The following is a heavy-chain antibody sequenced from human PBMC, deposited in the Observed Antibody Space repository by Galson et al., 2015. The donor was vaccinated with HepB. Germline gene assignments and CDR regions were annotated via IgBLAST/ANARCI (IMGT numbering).Heavy chain of an antibody. CDR2: IHPGDSDT. Sequence: QSGAEVKKPGESLKISCKGSGYSFTSYWIGWVRQMPGKGLEWMGIIHPGDSDTRYSPSFQGQITISADKSISTAYLQWSSLKASDTAMYYCASRNYYDSSGYRGTRYCYMDVWGKGTTVSVSS. V-gene: IGHV5-51*03. CDR3: ASRNYYDSSGYRGTRYCYMDV. J-gene: IGHJ6*03. CDR1: GYSFTSYW. D-gene: IGHD3-22*01.